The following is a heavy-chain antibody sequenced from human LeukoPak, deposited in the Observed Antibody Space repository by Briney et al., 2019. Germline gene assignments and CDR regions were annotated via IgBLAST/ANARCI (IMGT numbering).Heavy chain of an antibody. CDR1: GFTFSSYA. D-gene: IGHD6-13*01. CDR2: ISGSGGNT. Sequence: GGSLRLSCAASGFTFSSYAMNWVRQAPGKGLEWVSGISGSGGNTYYADSVKGRFTISRDNSNNTLYLQMNSLRAEDTAVYYCARHSRGRWYVFDYCGPGNLVTVSS. V-gene: IGHV3-23*01. CDR3: ARHSRGRWYVFDY. J-gene: IGHJ4*02.